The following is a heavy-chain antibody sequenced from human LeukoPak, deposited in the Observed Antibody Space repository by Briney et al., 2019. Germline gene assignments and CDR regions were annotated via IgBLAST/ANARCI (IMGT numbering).Heavy chain of an antibody. CDR3: VKNDGWFHLAQ. V-gene: IGHV3-21*04. CDR1: GFTFNDYT. CDR2: ILSGSGNI. Sequence: GGSLRLSRATSGFTFNDYTMNWVRQAPGRGLEWVSSILSGSGNIYYADSVKGRFSISRDNTNSALYLQMNSLRVEDMAVYYCVKNDGWFHLAQWGQGTLVTVSS. J-gene: IGHJ4*02. D-gene: IGHD6-19*01.